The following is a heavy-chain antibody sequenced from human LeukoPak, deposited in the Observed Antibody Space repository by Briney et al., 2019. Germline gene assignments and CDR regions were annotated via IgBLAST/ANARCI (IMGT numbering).Heavy chain of an antibody. V-gene: IGHV1-8*02. Sequence: ASVKVSCKASGYTFTSYGISWVRQATGQGLEWMGWMNPNSGNTGYAQKFQGRVTMTRNTSISTAYMELSSLRSEDTAVYYCARVYYGSGSYYYPVDYWGQGTLVTVSS. CDR3: ARVYYGSGSYYYPVDY. D-gene: IGHD3-10*01. J-gene: IGHJ4*02. CDR2: MNPNSGNT. CDR1: GYTFTSYG.